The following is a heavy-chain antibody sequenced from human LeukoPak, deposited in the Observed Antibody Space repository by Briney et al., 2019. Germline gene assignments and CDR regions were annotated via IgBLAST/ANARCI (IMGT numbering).Heavy chain of an antibody. Sequence: GESLKISCKGSGYSFTSYWIGWVRQMPGKGLGWMGIIYPVDSGTRYSPSFQGQVTISADKSISTAYLQWSSLKASDTAMYYCARGGLYSSVGVVAATDYWGQGTLVTVSS. D-gene: IGHD2-15*01. CDR3: ARGGLYSSVGVVAATDY. J-gene: IGHJ4*02. CDR2: IYPVDSGT. V-gene: IGHV5-51*01. CDR1: GYSFTSYW.